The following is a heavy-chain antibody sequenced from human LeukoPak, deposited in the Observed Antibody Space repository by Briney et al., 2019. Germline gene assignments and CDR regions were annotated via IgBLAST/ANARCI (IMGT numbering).Heavy chain of an antibody. V-gene: IGHV4-34*01. Sequence: SETLSLTCAVYGGSFSGYYWSWIRQPPVKGLEWIGEINHSGSTNYNPSLKSRVTISVDTSKNQFSLKLSSVTAADTAVYYCARGLRKVVPAAIPGGTGQNWFDPWGQGTLVTVSS. CDR1: GGSFSGYY. D-gene: IGHD2-2*02. CDR2: INHSGST. J-gene: IGHJ5*02. CDR3: ARGLRKVVPAAIPGGTGQNWFDP.